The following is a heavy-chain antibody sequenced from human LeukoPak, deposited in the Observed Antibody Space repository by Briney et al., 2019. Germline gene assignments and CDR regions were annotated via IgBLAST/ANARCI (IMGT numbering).Heavy chain of an antibody. Sequence: SVKLSRTASGGTFGNVTVTWVRQAPGQGHEWMVGIIPIFEIPISAQMYQGRVTITAEVSTSTVYMELSSLTADDTAVYYCARGEGIGAVDNWFDPWGQGTLVTVSS. CDR1: GGTFGNVT. D-gene: IGHD6-13*01. CDR2: IIPIFEIP. J-gene: IGHJ5*02. V-gene: IGHV1-69*13. CDR3: ARGEGIGAVDNWFDP.